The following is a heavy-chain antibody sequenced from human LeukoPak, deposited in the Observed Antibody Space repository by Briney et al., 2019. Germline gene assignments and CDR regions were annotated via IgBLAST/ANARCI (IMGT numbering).Heavy chain of an antibody. J-gene: IGHJ4*02. Sequence: NSSETLSLTCTVSGGSIRSSYYYWGWIRQPPGKGLEWIGGIHYSGNTYYNPSLKSRVTISVDTSKNQFSLKLSSVTAADTAVYYCARLGAGPTYYDFWSGYSSFYFDYWGQGTLVTVSS. V-gene: IGHV4-39*01. CDR2: IHYSGNT. CDR1: GGSIRSSYYY. CDR3: ARLGAGPTYYDFWSGYSSFYFDY. D-gene: IGHD3-3*01.